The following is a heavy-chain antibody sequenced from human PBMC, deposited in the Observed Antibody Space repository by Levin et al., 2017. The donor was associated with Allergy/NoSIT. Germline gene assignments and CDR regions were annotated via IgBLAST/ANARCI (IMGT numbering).Heavy chain of an antibody. J-gene: IGHJ3*02. CDR2: IYYSGGT. CDR1: GGSISSTSYY. CDR3: ARVPTYYQHLTSFDI. V-gene: IGHV4-39*07. D-gene: IGHD3-10*01. Sequence: SQTLSLTCTVSGGSISSTSYYWGWIRQPPGKGLEWIANIYYSGGTYYNPSLKSRVTISVDTSKNQFSLKLSSVTAADTAVYYCARVPTYYQHLTSFDIWGQGTMVTVSS.